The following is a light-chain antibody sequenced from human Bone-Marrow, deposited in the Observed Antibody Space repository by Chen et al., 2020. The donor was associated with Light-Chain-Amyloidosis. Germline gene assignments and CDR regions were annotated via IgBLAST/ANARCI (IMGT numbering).Light chain of an antibody. V-gene: IGLV3-25*03. CDR1: DLPTKY. CDR3: QSADSSGTYEVI. J-gene: IGLJ2*01. Sequence: SYELTQPPSGSVSPGQTARITCAGDDLPTKYAYWYQQKPGLAPVLVIPRDTERPSGISERFSGSSAWTTATLTISGVQAEDEADYHCQSADSSGTYEVIFGGGTKLTVL. CDR2: RDT.